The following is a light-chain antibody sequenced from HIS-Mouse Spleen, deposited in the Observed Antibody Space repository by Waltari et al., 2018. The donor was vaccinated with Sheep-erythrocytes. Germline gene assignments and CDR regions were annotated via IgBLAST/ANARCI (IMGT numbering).Light chain of an antibody. J-gene: IGLJ1*01. V-gene: IGLV1-44*01. CDR1: SSNIGSNT. CDR3: AAWDDSLNGYV. Sequence: QSVLTQPPSASGTPGQRVTISCSGSSSNIGSNTVNWYQQLPGTAPKLLIYSNNPRPSGVPDRLSGSKSCTSASLAISGLQSEDEADYYCAAWDDSLNGYVFGTGTKVTVL. CDR2: SNN.